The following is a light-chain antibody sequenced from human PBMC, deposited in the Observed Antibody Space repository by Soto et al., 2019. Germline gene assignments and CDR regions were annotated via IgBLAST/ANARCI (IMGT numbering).Light chain of an antibody. CDR2: GAS. V-gene: IGKV3-20*01. CDR1: QNISSTY. CDR3: QQYGSSPRYT. J-gene: IGKJ2*01. Sequence: EVVLTQSPGTLSVSPGERATLSCRASQNISSTYLAWYQHKPGQAPRLLIFGASSRATGIPDRFSGSGSGTDFTLTISRLEPEDVAVYYCQQYGSSPRYTFGQGTKLDIK.